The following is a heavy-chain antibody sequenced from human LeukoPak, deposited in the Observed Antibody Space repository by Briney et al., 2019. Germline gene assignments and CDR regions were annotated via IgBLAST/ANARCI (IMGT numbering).Heavy chain of an antibody. D-gene: IGHD2-2*01. J-gene: IGHJ3*02. Sequence: PSQTLSLTCTVSGGSISSGGYYWSWIRQHPGKGLEWIGYIYYSGSTYYNPSLKSRVTISVDTSKNQFSLKLSSVTAADTAVYYCARGLRVVVPYDAFDIWGQGTMVTVSS. CDR3: ARGLRVVVPYDAFDI. CDR1: GGSISSGGYY. CDR2: IYYSGST. V-gene: IGHV4-31*03.